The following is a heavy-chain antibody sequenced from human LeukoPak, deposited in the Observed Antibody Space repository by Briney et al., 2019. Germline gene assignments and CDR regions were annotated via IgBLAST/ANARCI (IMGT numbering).Heavy chain of an antibody. CDR3: ARLDYYGSGSYQVDY. V-gene: IGHV3-7*03. Sequence: PGGSLRLSCAASGFTFSSYCMSWVRQAPGKRLEWVANIKQDGSEKYYVDSVKGRFTISRDNAKNSLYLQMNSLRAEDTAVYYCARLDYYGSGSYQVDYWGQGTLVTVSS. CDR2: IKQDGSEK. CDR1: GFTFSSYC. D-gene: IGHD3-10*01. J-gene: IGHJ4*02.